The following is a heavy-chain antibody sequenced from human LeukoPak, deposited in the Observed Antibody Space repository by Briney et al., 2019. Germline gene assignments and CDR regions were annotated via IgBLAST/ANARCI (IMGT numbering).Heavy chain of an antibody. V-gene: IGHV1-18*01. CDR1: GYTFTSYG. D-gene: IGHD3-10*01. CDR3: ARGAMVRGVRSNYYYGMDV. J-gene: IGHJ6*02. Sequence: ASVKVSCKASGYTFTSYGISWVRQAPGQGLEWMGWISAYNGNTNYAQKLQGRVTMTTDTSTSTAYMELRSLRSDDTAVYYCARGAMVRGVRSNYYYGMDVWGQGTTVTVSS. CDR2: ISAYNGNT.